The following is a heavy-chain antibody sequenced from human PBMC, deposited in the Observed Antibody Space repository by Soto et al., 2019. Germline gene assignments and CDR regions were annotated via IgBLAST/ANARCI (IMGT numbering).Heavy chain of an antibody. CDR3: ARPNRHYYYYGMDV. CDR2: ISYDGSNK. Sequence: QVQLVESGGGVVQPGRSLRLSCAASGFTFSSYAMHWVGQAPGKGLEWVAVISYDGSNKYYADSVKGRFTISRDNSKNTLYLQMNSLRAEDTAVYYCARPNRHYYYYGMDVWGQGTTVTVSS. D-gene: IGHD7-27*01. J-gene: IGHJ6*02. V-gene: IGHV3-30-3*01. CDR1: GFTFSSYA.